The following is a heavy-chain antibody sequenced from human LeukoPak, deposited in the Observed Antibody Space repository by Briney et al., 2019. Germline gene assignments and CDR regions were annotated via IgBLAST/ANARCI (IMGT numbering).Heavy chain of an antibody. D-gene: IGHD5-12*01. CDR1: GYTFTSYY. V-gene: IGHV1-46*01. CDR3: ARGDAGYSGYDYFSRGYYYYYMDV. J-gene: IGHJ6*03. Sequence: ASVNVSCKASGYTFTSYYMHWVRQAPGQGLEGMGIINPSGGSTSYAQKFQGRVTMTRDRSTSTVYMELSSLRSEDTAVYYCARGDAGYSGYDYFSRGYYYYYMDVWGKGTTVTISS. CDR2: INPSGGST.